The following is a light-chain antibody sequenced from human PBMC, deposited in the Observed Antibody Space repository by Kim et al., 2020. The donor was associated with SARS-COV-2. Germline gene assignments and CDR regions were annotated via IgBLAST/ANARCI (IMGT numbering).Light chain of an antibody. Sequence: GQSITISCTGTSSDVGGYNYDSWYQQHPGKAPKLMIYDVSNRPSGVSNRFSGSKSGNTAALTISGLQAEDEADYYCSSYTSSSTGVFGGGTQLTVL. V-gene: IGLV2-14*03. CDR1: SSDVGGYNY. CDR2: DVS. J-gene: IGLJ3*02. CDR3: SSYTSSSTGV.